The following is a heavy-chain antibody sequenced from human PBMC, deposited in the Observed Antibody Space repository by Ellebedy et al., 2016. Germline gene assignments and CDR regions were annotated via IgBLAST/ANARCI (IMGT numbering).Heavy chain of an antibody. V-gene: IGHV1-2*02. CDR1: GYTFTGYY. CDR2: INPNSGGT. Sequence: ASVKVSXKASGYTFTGYYMHWVRQAPGQGLEWMGWINPNSGGTNYAQKFQGRVTMTRDTSISTAYMELSRLRSDDTAVYYCASPIAVAGKGFDYWGQGTLVTVSS. CDR3: ASPIAVAGKGFDY. D-gene: IGHD6-19*01. J-gene: IGHJ4*02.